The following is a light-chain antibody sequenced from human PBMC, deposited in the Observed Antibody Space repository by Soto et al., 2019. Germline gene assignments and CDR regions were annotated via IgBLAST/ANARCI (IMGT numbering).Light chain of an antibody. V-gene: IGLV2-14*01. CDR2: DVS. CDR1: SSDIGDYNY. Sequence: QPVLTQPASVSGSPGQSITISCTGTSSDIGDYNYVSWYQQHPGKAPKLMIYDVSNRPSGVSNRFSGSKSGNTASLTISGLQAEDEADYYCSSYRSGSTYVFGTGTKVTVL. J-gene: IGLJ1*01. CDR3: SSYRSGSTYV.